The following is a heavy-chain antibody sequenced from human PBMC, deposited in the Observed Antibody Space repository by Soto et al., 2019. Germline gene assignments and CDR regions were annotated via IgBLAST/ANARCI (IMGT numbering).Heavy chain of an antibody. CDR2: IYHSGST. Sequence: QVQLQESGPGLVKPSGTLSLTCAVSGGSISSSNWWSWVRQPPGKGLEWIGEIYHSGSTNYNPSLKSRVTISVDKSKNQFSLKLSSVTAADTAVYYCARVREDIVATIGWDYYYYYGMDVWGQGTTVTVSS. CDR3: ARVREDIVATIGWDYYYYYGMDV. D-gene: IGHD5-12*01. CDR1: GGSISSSNW. V-gene: IGHV4-4*02. J-gene: IGHJ6*02.